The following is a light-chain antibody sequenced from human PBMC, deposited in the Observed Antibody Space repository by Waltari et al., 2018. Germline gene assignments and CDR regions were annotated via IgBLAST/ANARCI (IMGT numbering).Light chain of an antibody. CDR2: DAS. V-gene: IGKV1-5*01. CDR1: QTISNW. J-gene: IGKJ4*01. CDR3: LQYNNFPLT. Sequence: DIQMTQSPSTLSAYVGDRVTITCRARQTISNWLAWYQQKPGKAPELLIYDASTLESGVPSRFSGSGSGTEFTLTISSLQPDDFATYTCLQYNNFPLTFGGGTKVEIK.